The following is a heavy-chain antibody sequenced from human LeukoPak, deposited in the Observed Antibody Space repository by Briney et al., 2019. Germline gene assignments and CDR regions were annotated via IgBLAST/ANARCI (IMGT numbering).Heavy chain of an antibody. D-gene: IGHD5-18*01. CDR2: ILNDGGST. J-gene: IGHJ4*02. V-gene: IGHV3-74*01. Sequence: GGSLRLSCAASGFTFNRYWMHWVRQAPGEGPVWVAHILNDGGSTSYADSVKGRFTISRDNAKNTLSLQMNSLRAEDTAVYYCVRHNYGYDHWGQGTPVTVSS. CDR3: VRHNYGYDH. CDR1: GFTFNRYW.